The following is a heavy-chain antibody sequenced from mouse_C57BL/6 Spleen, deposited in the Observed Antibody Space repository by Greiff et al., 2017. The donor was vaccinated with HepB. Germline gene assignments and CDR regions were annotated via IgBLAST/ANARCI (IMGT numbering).Heavy chain of an antibody. V-gene: IGHV1-50*01. CDR1: GYTFTSYW. Sequence: QVQLQQPGAELVKPGASVKLSCKASGYTFTSYWMQWVKQRPGQGLEWIGEIDPSDSYTNYNQKFKGKATLTVDTSSSTAYMQLSSLTSEDSAVYYCASYYGSRGDYFDYWGQGTTLTVSS. D-gene: IGHD1-1*01. CDR3: ASYYGSRGDYFDY. CDR2: IDPSDSYT. J-gene: IGHJ2*01.